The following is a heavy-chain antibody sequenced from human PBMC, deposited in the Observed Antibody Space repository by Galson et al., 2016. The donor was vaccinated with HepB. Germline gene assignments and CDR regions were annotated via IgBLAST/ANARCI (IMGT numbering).Heavy chain of an antibody. CDR2: IWYDGSTK. CDR1: GFTFSNDA. CDR3: VRDLADWYFDL. Sequence: SLRLSCAASGFTFSNDAMHWVRQAPGKGLEWVAVIWYDGSTKYYADSVKGRLIISRDNSKNTLFLQMNSLRGEDTAFYYCVRDLADWYFDLWGRGTLVTVSS. V-gene: IGHV3-33*01. J-gene: IGHJ2*01.